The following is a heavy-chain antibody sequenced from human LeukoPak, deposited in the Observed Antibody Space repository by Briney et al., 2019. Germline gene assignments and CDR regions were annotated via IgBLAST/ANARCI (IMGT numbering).Heavy chain of an antibody. CDR1: GGSVNSGGYY. Sequence: SETLSLTCTVSGGSVNSGGYYWNWIRQPAGEGLEWIGRIYTSGSTNYNPSLKSRVTISVDTSKNQFSLKLSSVTAADTAVYYCARGGYRWELLVGAFDIWGQGTMVTVSS. CDR3: ARGGYRWELLVGAFDI. J-gene: IGHJ3*02. CDR2: IYTSGST. V-gene: IGHV4-61*02. D-gene: IGHD1-26*01.